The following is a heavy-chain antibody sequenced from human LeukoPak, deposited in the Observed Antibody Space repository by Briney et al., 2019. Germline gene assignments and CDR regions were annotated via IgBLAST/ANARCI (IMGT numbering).Heavy chain of an antibody. CDR3: ASARLGSGLEGAFDI. CDR2: INHSGST. V-gene: IGHV4-34*01. Sequence: SETLSLTCAVYGGSFSGYYWSWIRQPPGKGLEWIGDINHSGSTNYNPSLKSRVTISVDTSKNQFSLKLSSVTAADTAVYYCASARLGSGLEGAFDIWGQGTMVTVSS. J-gene: IGHJ3*02. CDR1: GGSFSGYY. D-gene: IGHD6-25*01.